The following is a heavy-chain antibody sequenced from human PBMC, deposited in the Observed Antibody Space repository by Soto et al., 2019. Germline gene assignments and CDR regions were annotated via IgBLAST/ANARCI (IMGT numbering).Heavy chain of an antibody. CDR1: GGTFSSYA. CDR3: ARDRITIFGVAEEYYYGMDV. CDR2: IIPIFGTA. V-gene: IGHV1-69*01. D-gene: IGHD3-3*01. J-gene: IGHJ6*02. Sequence: VKVSCKASGGTFSSYAISWVLQAPGQGLEWMGGIIPIFGTANYAQKFQGRVTITADESTSTAYMGLSSLRSEDTAVYYCARDRITIFGVAEEYYYGMDVWGQGTTVTVSS.